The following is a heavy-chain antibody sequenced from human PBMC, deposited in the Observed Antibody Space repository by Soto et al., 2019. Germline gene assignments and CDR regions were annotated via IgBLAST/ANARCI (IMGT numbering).Heavy chain of an antibody. Sequence: ASVKLSCQASVYTFTSYAMHWLRHAPRQRLEWMGLINAGNGKTKYSQKFQGRVTITRDTSASTAYMELSSLRSEDTAVYYCARDLRVDDFWSGYYDILTGYYIHWGQGTLVTVSS. CDR2: INAGNGKT. CDR3: ARDLRVDDFWSGYYDILTGYYIH. V-gene: IGHV1-3*01. CDR1: VYTFTSYA. D-gene: IGHD3-9*01. J-gene: IGHJ4*02.